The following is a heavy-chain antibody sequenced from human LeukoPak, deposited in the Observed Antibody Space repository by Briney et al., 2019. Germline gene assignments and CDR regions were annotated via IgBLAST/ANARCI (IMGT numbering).Heavy chain of an antibody. D-gene: IGHD3-22*01. CDR1: GFSFSNYG. J-gene: IGHJ4*02. CDR3: ARTSYDSTWAMDFFDF. CDR2: IWFDGINK. V-gene: IGHV3-33*01. Sequence: PGGSLRLSCAASGFSFSNYGMHWVRQAPGRGLEWVALIWFDGINKYYADSVKGRFTISRDNSKNTLYLQMNSLRAEDTAVYYCARTSYDSTWAMDFFDFWGQGSLVTVSS.